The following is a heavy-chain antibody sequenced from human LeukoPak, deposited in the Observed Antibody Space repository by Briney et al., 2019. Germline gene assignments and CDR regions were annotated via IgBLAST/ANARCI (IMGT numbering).Heavy chain of an antibody. CDR2: ISIHDGKT. J-gene: IGHJ4*02. V-gene: IGHV1-18*01. Sequence: ASVKVSCKASGYTFTSYGISWVRQAPGQGLEWMGWISIHDGKTLYAQKFQGRVTMTTDTSTSTAYMELRSLRSDDTAVYYCARGVRENRSWYTVHFDYWGQGTLVTVSS. D-gene: IGHD2-2*02. CDR1: GYTFTSYG. CDR3: ARGVRENRSWYTVHFDY.